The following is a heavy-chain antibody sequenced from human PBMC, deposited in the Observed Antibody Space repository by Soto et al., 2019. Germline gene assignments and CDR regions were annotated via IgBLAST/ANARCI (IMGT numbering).Heavy chain of an antibody. V-gene: IGHV3-23*01. D-gene: IGHD3-22*01. Sequence: PGGSLRLSCAASGFTFSSYAMSWVRQAPGKGLEWVSAISGSGGSTYYADSVKGRFTISRDNSKNTLYLQMNSLRAEDTAVYYCAKYNPYYYDSSGYYYSFDNWGQGTLVTVSS. CDR1: GFTFSSYA. CDR3: AKYNPYYYDSSGYYYSFDN. CDR2: ISGSGGST. J-gene: IGHJ4*02.